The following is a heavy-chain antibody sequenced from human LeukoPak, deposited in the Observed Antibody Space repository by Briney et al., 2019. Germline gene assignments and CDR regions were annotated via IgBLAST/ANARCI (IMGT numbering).Heavy chain of an antibody. CDR2: IYPGDSDT. CDR3: ARSASAYHNVFDY. V-gene: IGHV5-51*01. D-gene: IGHD6-25*01. Sequence: GESLKISCKGSGYSFTNYWIAWVRQMPGKGLEWMGIIYPGDSDTRYSPSFQGQVTISAGKSINTAYLQWDSLKASDTAMYYCARSASAYHNVFDYWGQGTLVTVPS. J-gene: IGHJ4*02. CDR1: GYSFTNYW.